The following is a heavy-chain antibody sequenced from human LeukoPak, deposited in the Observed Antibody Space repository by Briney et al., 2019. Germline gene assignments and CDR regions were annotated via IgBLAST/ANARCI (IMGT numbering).Heavy chain of an antibody. CDR1: GGSISSGGYS. J-gene: IGHJ5*02. Sequence: SETLSLTCAVTGGSISSGGYSWSWIRQPPGKGLEWIGYIYHSGSTYYNPSLKSRVTISVDRSKNQFSLKLSSVTAADTAVYYCARCVPVTNWFDPWGQGTLVTVSS. V-gene: IGHV4-30-2*01. D-gene: IGHD4-11*01. CDR3: ARCVPVTNWFDP. CDR2: IYHSGST.